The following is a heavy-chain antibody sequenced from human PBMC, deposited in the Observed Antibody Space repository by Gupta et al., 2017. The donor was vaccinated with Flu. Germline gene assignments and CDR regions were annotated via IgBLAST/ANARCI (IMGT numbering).Heavy chain of an antibody. CDR2: ISGQTGWT. D-gene: IGHD3-10*01. CDR3: ARGERSRPGFDY. J-gene: IGHJ4*02. Sequence: LVQPGTEVKKPGASVMVSCKTSDYAFTDYGVTWLRQAPGQGLEWMGWISGQTGWTQYSRTVQGRITLTTDINTNTGYMELRSLTPDDTAIYYCARGERSRPGFDYWGKVSLVIGSS. CDR1: DYAFTDYG. V-gene: IGHV1-18*04.